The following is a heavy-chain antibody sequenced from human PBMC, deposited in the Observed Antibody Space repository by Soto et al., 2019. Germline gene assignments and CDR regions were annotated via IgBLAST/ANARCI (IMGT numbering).Heavy chain of an antibody. D-gene: IGHD3-9*01. CDR2: INPNSGGT. V-gene: IGHV1-2*04. CDR3: ARDVLLRYFDWAEYYYYGMDV. CDR1: GYKFTGYY. J-gene: IGHJ6*02. Sequence: GVPVKVSWKASGYKFTGYYMHRLRQAPGQGLEWMGWINPNSGGTNYAQKFQGWVTMTRDTSISTAYMELSRLRSDDTAVYYCARDVLLRYFDWAEYYYYGMDVWGQGTTVTVSS.